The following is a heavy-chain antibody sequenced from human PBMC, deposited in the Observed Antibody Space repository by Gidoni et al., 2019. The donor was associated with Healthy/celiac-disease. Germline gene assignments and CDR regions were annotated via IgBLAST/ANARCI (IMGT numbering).Heavy chain of an antibody. Sequence: RYGMHWLRQAPGKGLEWVAVISDDGSNRYYADSVKCRFSISRDNTKNTLYLQINSLRAEETAVYDLATAAIDYGDYVFDSWGRGTLVTVSS. CDR2: ISDDGSNR. V-gene: IGHV3-30*03. CDR1: RYG. J-gene: IGHJ4*02. CDR3: ATAAIDYGDYVFDS. D-gene: IGHD4-17*01.